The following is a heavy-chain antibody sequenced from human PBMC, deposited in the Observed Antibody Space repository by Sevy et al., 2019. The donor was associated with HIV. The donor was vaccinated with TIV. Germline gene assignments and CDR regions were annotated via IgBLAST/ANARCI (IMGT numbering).Heavy chain of an antibody. J-gene: IGHJ1*01. CDR3: AMPHSDLRGDRYLKH. V-gene: IGHV3-23*01. D-gene: IGHD1-26*01. CDR1: GFTFSSYA. CDR2: ISGSGGST. Sequence: GGSLRLSCAASGFTFSSYAMSWVRQAPGKGLEWVSAISGSGGSTYYADSVKGRFTISRDNSKNTLYLQMNSLRAEDTAVYYCAMPHSDLRGDRYLKHWGQGTLVTVSS.